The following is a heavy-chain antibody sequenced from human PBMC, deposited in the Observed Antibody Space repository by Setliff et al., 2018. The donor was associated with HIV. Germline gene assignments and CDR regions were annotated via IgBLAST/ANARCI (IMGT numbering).Heavy chain of an antibody. CDR2: IKKDGSEK. CDR3: ARSGRNGYDSRFYYMDV. Sequence: GGSLRLSCSGSGFTFRDYALSWVRQAPGKEPEWVGNIKKDGSEKHYVDSVKGRFTISRDNAKNSLYLQMNSLRADDTAIYYCARSGRNGYDSRFYYMDVWGKGTTVTVSS. J-gene: IGHJ6*03. V-gene: IGHV3-7*01. D-gene: IGHD5-12*01. CDR1: GFTFRDYA.